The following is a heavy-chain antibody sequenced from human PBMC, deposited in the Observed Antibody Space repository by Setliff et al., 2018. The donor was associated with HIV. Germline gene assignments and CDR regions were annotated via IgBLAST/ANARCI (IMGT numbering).Heavy chain of an antibody. CDR2: IYYSGST. D-gene: IGHD1-26*01. CDR3: ARVEVATPDAFDI. V-gene: IGHV4-39*07. J-gene: IGHJ3*02. CDR1: GGSISSSSYY. Sequence: KSSETLSLTCTVSGGSISSSSYYWGWIRQPPGKGLEWIGSIYYSGSTYYNPSLKSRVTISVDTSKNQFSLMLSSVTAADTSVYYCARVEVATPDAFDIWGQGTMVTVSS.